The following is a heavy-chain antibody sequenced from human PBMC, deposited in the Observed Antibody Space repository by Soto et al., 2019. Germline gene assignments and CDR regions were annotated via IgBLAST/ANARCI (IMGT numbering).Heavy chain of an antibody. Sequence: PGGSLRLSCAASGFTFSSYGMHWVRQAPGKGLEWVAVISYDGSNKYYADSVKGRFTISRDNSKNTLYLQMNSLRAEDTAVYYCATGPVVVVPAAGSGYGMDVWGQGTTVTVSS. V-gene: IGHV3-30*03. CDR1: GFTFSSYG. J-gene: IGHJ6*02. D-gene: IGHD2-2*01. CDR3: ATGPVVVVPAAGSGYGMDV. CDR2: ISYDGSNK.